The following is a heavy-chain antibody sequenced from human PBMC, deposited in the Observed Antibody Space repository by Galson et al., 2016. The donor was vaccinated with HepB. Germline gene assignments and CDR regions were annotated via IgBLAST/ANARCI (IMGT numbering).Heavy chain of an antibody. Sequence: SVKVSCKASGYTFSTYGVSWVRQAPGQGLEWMGWVSTYDGDRNYAQKLQGRVTMTTDTSTNTAYMELRSLTSDDTVVYYLSRDRGYGSDTFDFWGQGTMVTVSS. CDR2: VSTYDGDR. D-gene: IGHD5-18*01. J-gene: IGHJ3*01. V-gene: IGHV1-18*01. CDR3: SRDRGYGSDTFDF. CDR1: GYTFSTYG.